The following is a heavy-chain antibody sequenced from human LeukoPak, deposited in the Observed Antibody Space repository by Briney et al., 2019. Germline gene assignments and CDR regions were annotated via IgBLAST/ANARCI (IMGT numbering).Heavy chain of an antibody. CDR1: GFSFSTYE. Sequence: GGSLRLSCAASGFSFSTYEMNWVRQAPGKGLEWISYISASGTLTHYADSVEGRFAISRDNAKNSLYLQMNSLRAEDTAVYYCAKGFQARNDYGDVGFDPWGQGTLVTVSS. J-gene: IGHJ5*02. CDR2: ISASGTLT. D-gene: IGHD4-17*01. CDR3: AKGFQARNDYGDVGFDP. V-gene: IGHV3-48*03.